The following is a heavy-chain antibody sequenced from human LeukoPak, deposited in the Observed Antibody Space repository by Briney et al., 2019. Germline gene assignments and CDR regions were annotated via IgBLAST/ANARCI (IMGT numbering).Heavy chain of an antibody. J-gene: IGHJ4*02. V-gene: IGHV1-46*01. Sequence: ASVKVSCKASGGTFSSYAISWVRQAPGQGLEWMGIINPSGGSTSYAQKFQGRVTMTRDTSTSTVYMELSSLRSEDTAVYYCARVLFYSRSSDYWGQGTLVTVSS. CDR2: INPSGGST. CDR3: ARVLFYSRSSDY. D-gene: IGHD5-18*01. CDR1: GGTFSSYA.